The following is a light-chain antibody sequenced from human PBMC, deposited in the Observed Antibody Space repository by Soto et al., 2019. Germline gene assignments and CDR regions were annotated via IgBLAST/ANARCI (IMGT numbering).Light chain of an antibody. Sequence: QSVLTQPPSASGTPGQRVTISCSGSSSSIGSNAVNWYQQFPGTAPKLLIYSDNQRPSGVPDRVSGSKSGTSASLAISGLQSEDEADYYCAAWDDSLNGWVFGGGTKLTVL. CDR2: SDN. CDR1: SSSIGSNA. CDR3: AAWDDSLNGWV. J-gene: IGLJ3*02. V-gene: IGLV1-44*01.